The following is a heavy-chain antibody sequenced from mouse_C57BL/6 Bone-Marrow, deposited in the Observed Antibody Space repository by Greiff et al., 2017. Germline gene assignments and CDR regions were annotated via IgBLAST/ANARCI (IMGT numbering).Heavy chain of an antibody. D-gene: IGHD2-1*01. V-gene: IGHV1-63*01. CDR2: IYPGGGYT. Sequence: VKLMESGAELVRPGTSVKMSCKASGYTFTNYWIGWAKQRPGHGLEWIGDIYPGGGYTNYNEKFKGKATLTADKSSSTAYMQFSSLTSEDSAIYYCARDYGNCLAMDYWGQGTSVTVSS. J-gene: IGHJ4*01. CDR1: GYTFTNYW. CDR3: ARDYGNCLAMDY.